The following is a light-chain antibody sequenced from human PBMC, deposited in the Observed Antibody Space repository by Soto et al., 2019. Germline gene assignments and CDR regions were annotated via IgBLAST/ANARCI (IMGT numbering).Light chain of an antibody. CDR3: LQYKTFPLT. CDR2: SVS. V-gene: IGKV1-17*02. CDR1: QAIGND. Sequence: DIQMTQSPSSLSASVGDRVTLSCRASQAIGNDLGWYQRKEGKAPKRLIFSVSSSQSGVPSRFSGSGSGTEFTLTISNLQPEDLATYYCLQYKTFPLTFGGGTKVEIK. J-gene: IGKJ4*01.